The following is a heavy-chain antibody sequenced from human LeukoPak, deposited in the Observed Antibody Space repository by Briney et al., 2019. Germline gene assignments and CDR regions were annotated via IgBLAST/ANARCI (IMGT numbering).Heavy chain of an antibody. CDR2: IYYSGDT. J-gene: IGHJ6*03. CDR3: ARSGTVTTFYYYYYMDL. Sequence: PSETLSLTCTVSGDSISPYYRSWIRQPPGKGLEWIWYIYYSGDTNYNPSLKSRVTISVNTSKNQFSLKLSSVTAADTAVYYCARSGTVTTFYYYYYMDLWGKGTTVTVFS. D-gene: IGHD4-17*01. V-gene: IGHV4-59*01. CDR1: GDSISPYY.